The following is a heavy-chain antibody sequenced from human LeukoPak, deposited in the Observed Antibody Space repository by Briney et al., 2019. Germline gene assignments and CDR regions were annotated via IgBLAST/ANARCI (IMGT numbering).Heavy chain of an antibody. CDR3: ARVTITIFGVIYDY. J-gene: IGHJ4*02. CDR2: INHSGST. V-gene: IGHV4-34*01. Sequence: TSETLPLTCAVYGGSFSGYYWSWIRQPPGKGLEWIGEINHSGSTNYNPSLKSRVTISVDTSKNQFSLKLSSVTAADTAVYYCARVTITIFGVIYDYWGQGTLVTVSS. CDR1: GGSFSGYY. D-gene: IGHD3-3*01.